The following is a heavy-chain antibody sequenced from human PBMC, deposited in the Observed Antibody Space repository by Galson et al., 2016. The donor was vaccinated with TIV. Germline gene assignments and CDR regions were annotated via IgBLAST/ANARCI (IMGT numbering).Heavy chain of an antibody. J-gene: IGHJ6*02. Sequence: CAISGDSVSSNSAWNWIRQSPSRGLEWLGRTYYRSKWYNDYALSVKSRITINPDTSKNQFSLQLNSMTPEDTAVYYCARDRTLPGYYYNGMDVWCQGTMVTVSS. D-gene: IGHD1/OR15-1a*01. CDR2: TYYRSKWYN. CDR3: ARDRTLPGYYYNGMDV. CDR1: GDSVSSNSA. V-gene: IGHV6-1*01.